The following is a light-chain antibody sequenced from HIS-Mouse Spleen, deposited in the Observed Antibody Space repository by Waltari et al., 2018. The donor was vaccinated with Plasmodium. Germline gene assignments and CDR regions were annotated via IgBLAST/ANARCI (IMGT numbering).Light chain of an antibody. CDR2: YYSDSDK. CDR1: SDINVGSYN. J-gene: IGLJ3*02. CDR3: MIWPSNASGV. V-gene: IGLV5-37*01. Sequence: QPVLTQPPSSSASPGESARLTCTLPSDINVGSYNIYWYQPKPGSPPRYLLYYYSDSDKGQGSGFPSRFSGSKDAAANTGIVLIAGLQSEDEADYYWMIWPSNASGVFGGGTKLTVL.